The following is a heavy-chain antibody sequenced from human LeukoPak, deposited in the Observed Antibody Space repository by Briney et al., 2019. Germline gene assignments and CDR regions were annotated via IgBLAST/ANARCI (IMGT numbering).Heavy chain of an antibody. CDR3: ARVTYYYDSSGLFDY. V-gene: IGHV4-59*11. D-gene: IGHD3-22*01. CDR2: LYYSGRT. J-gene: IGHJ4*02. CDR1: GGSINSHY. Sequence: PSETLSLTCTVYGGSINSHYWSWIRQPPGKGLEWIGYLYYSGRTNYNPSLKSRVTISVDTSKNQFSLKLSSVTAAERAGYYCARVTYYYDSSGLFDYWGQGTLVTVSS.